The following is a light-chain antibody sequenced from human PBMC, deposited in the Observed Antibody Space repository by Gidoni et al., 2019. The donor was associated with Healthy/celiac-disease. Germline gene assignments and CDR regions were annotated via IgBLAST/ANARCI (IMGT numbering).Light chain of an antibody. J-gene: IGLJ2*01. Sequence: QSALTQPASVSGSPGQSIPISCTGTSRDVGGYNYVSCYQQHPGKAPKLMIYDVSNRPSGVSNRFSGSKSGNTASLTISGLQAEDEADYYCSSYTSSSTLYVVFGGGTKLTVL. CDR3: SSYTSSSTLYVV. CDR2: DVS. V-gene: IGLV2-14*01. CDR1: SRDVGGYNY.